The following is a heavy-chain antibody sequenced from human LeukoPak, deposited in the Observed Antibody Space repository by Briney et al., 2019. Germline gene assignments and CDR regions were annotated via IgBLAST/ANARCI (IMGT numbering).Heavy chain of an antibody. V-gene: IGHV7-4-1*02. Sequence: APVTVSCMTSGYTFTTYAISWVRQAPGQGREWVGWINTITGNPTYAQAFFTARYVFSLDTSVTTSYLQVTGLTADDTTVFDCRRDPKLEIRGYTYCYIDFWGQGTLVTVAS. D-gene: IGHD5-18*01. CDR3: RRDPKLEIRGYTYCYIDF. J-gene: IGHJ4*02. CDR2: INTITGNP. CDR1: GYTFTTYA.